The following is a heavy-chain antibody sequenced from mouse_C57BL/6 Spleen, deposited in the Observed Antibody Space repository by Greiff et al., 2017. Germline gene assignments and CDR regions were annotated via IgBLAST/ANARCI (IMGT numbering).Heavy chain of an antibody. J-gene: IGHJ2*01. D-gene: IGHD2-3*01. CDR2: FYPGSGSI. Sequence: VQLQESGAELVKPGASVKLSCKASGYTFTEYTIHWVKQRPGHGLEWIGWFYPGSGSIKYNEKFKDKATFTADKSSSTVYMELSRLTSEASAVCFCGRHEGRWLLGYFDVWGTGTTLTVSS. V-gene: IGHV1-62-2*01. CDR1: GYTFTEYT. CDR3: GRHEGRWLLGYFDV.